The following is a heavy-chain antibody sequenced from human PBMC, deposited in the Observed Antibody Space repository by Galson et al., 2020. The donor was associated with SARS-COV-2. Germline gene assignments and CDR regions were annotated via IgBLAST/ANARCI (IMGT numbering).Heavy chain of an antibody. CDR3: ASHDDYNTAGY. Sequence: TGGSLRLSCAASGFTFSDFCMNWVRQAPGKRLEWVANINIDGSQRYYVDSVKGGFTISRDNAKNSLYLQINRLRAEDTAVYYSASHDDYNTAGYWGQGTLVTVS. CDR1: GFTFSDFC. J-gene: IGHJ4*02. D-gene: IGHD4-17*01. CDR2: INIDGSQR. V-gene: IGHV3-7*01.